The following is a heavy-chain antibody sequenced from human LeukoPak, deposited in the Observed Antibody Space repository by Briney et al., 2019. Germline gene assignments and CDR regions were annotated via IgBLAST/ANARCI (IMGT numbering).Heavy chain of an antibody. D-gene: IGHD3-22*01. Sequence: PSETLSCNCSVSGSSSNTDFYWAWIRQPPGKGLEWIGDSWHTGSASLNPSLRSRVTMSVDTSKNQLSLRLTSVTAADTAVYFCSRRKYAYDRNGFYTENFFDTWGLGTLVTVSS. V-gene: IGHV4-38-2*01. CDR2: SWHTGSA. J-gene: IGHJ4*02. CDR1: GSSSNTDFY. CDR3: SRRKYAYDRNGFYTENFFDT.